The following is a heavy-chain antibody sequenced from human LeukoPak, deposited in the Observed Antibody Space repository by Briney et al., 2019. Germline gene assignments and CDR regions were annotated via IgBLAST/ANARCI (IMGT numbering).Heavy chain of an antibody. CDR3: VAYYYDSSDYYFDY. CDR2: INPNSGGT. Sequence: GSSVTVSCKASGYTFTRYYMHWVRQAPGQGLEWMGWINPNSGGTSYAQKFQGRVTMTRDTSISTAYMELSRLRSDDTAVYYCVAYYYDSSDYYFDYWGQGTLVTVSS. CDR1: GYTFTRYY. J-gene: IGHJ4*02. V-gene: IGHV1-2*02. D-gene: IGHD3-22*01.